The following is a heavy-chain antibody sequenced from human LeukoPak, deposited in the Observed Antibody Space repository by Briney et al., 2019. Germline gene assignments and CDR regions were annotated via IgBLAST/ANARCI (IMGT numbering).Heavy chain of an antibody. CDR1: GYTFTIYN. CDR3: ASSPRYCSGGSCFWGDY. J-gene: IGHJ4*02. CDR2: MNPNSGNT. D-gene: IGHD2-15*01. Sequence: GASVKVSCKTSGYTFTIYNINWVRQATGQGLEWMGWMNPNSGNTGYAQKFQGRVTITRNTSISTAYMELSSLRSEDTAVYYCASSPRYCSGGSCFWGDYWGQGTLVTVSS. V-gene: IGHV1-8*03.